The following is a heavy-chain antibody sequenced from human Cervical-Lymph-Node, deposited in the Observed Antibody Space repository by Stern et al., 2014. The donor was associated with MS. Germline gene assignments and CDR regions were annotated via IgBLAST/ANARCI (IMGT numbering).Heavy chain of an antibody. CDR2: INTKTGNP. D-gene: IGHD6-6*01. CDR3: AAWGAGSSPPLFY. Sequence: VQLVQSGSELKKPGASVKVSCKASGYNLTTFAINWGRQAPGQGLEWMCWINTKTGNPTFDQGFTGRLVVSLDASINTAYLQIISLKAEDSAVYYCAAWGAGSSPPLFYWGQGTLVTVSS. V-gene: IGHV7-4-1*02. J-gene: IGHJ4*02. CDR1: GYNLTTFA.